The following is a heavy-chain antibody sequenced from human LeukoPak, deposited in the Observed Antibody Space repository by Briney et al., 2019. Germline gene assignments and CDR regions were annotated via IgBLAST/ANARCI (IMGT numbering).Heavy chain of an antibody. J-gene: IGHJ4*02. V-gene: IGHV4-59*01. CDR1: RGSISSYY. CDR3: ARSGVGATSFDY. D-gene: IGHD1-26*01. Sequence: SETLSLTCTVSRGSISSYYWSWIRQPPGKGLEWIGYIYYSGSTNYNPSLKSRVTISVDTSKNQFSLKLSSVTAADTAVYYCARSGVGATSFDYWGQGTLVTVSS. CDR2: IYYSGST.